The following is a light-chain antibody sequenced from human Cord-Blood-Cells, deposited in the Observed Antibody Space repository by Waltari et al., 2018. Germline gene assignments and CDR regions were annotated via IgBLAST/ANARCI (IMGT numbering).Light chain of an antibody. CDR2: QDS. V-gene: IGLV3-1*01. Sequence: SYELTQPPSVSVSPGQTASITCSGVKLGDKYACWYQQKPGQSPVLVIYQDSKRPSGSPERFSGSNSGNTATLTISGTQAMDEADYYCQAWDSSTAVFGGGTKLTVL. CDR1: KLGDKY. J-gene: IGLJ2*01. CDR3: QAWDSSTAV.